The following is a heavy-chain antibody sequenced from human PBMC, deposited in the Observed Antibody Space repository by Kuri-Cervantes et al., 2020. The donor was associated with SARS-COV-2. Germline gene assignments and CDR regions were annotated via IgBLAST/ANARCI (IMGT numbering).Heavy chain of an antibody. Sequence: ASVKVSCKASGGTFSSYAISWVRQAPGQGLEWMGWISAYNGNTNYAQKLQGRVTMTTDTSTSTAYMELSSLRSEDTAVYYCATTLFGVVIDFDYWGQGTLVTVSS. CDR1: GGTFSSYA. J-gene: IGHJ4*02. D-gene: IGHD3-3*01. CDR3: ATTLFGVVIDFDY. CDR2: ISAYNGNT. V-gene: IGHV1-18*01.